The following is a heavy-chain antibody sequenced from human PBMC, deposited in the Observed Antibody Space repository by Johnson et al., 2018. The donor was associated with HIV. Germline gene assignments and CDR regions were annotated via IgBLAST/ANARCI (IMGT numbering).Heavy chain of an antibody. D-gene: IGHD4-23*01. Sequence: QVQLVESGGGLVKPGGSLRLSCEASGFIFSDSYMSWIRQAPGKGLEWVSIIYSGGTVYYADSVRDRFTISRDNAKNSLYLQMNSLRAEDTAGYYCARRTVVTPGAFDIWGQGTMVTVSS. CDR1: GFIFSDSY. V-gene: IGHV3-11*04. CDR3: ARRTVVTPGAFDI. CDR2: IYSGGTV. J-gene: IGHJ3*02.